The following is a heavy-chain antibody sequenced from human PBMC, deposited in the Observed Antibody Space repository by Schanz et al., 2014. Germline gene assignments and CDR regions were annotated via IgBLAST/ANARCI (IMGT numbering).Heavy chain of an antibody. J-gene: IGHJ5*02. D-gene: IGHD1-1*01. Sequence: QVKLVQSGAEVRKPGASVKVSCKASGYTFTSYHINWVRQATGQGLEWMGWMNPNTGNTGYAQKFQGRVTMTRNTSISTAYMELNSLRSEDTAVYYCARDERVLGWFDPWGQGTLVIVSS. CDR2: MNPNTGNT. V-gene: IGHV1-8*01. CDR1: GYTFTSYH. CDR3: ARDERVLGWFDP.